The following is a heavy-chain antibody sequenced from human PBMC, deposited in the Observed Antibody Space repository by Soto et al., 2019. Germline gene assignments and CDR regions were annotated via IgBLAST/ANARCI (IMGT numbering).Heavy chain of an antibody. D-gene: IGHD2-15*01. J-gene: IGHJ4*02. CDR3: ARDPGYCSGGSCYVFYY. Sequence: EVQLVESGGGLVQPGGSLRLSCAASGFTFSSYWMSWVRQAPGKGLEWVANIKQDGSEKYYADSVKGRFTISRDNSKNTLYLQMNSLRAEDTAVYYCARDPGYCSGGSCYVFYYWGQGTLVTVSS. CDR2: IKQDGSEK. CDR1: GFTFSSYW. V-gene: IGHV3-7*01.